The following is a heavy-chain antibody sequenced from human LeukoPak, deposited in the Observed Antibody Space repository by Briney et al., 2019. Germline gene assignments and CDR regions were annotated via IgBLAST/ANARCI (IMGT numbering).Heavy chain of an antibody. J-gene: IGHJ3*02. CDR2: IHYSGIT. CDR1: GASISSYY. V-gene: IGHV4-59*08. Sequence: NASETLSLTCTVSGASISSYYWSWIRQPPGKGLEYIGYIHYSGITNYNPSLKSRVTISVDTSKNQFSLRLSSVTAADTAVYYCARHDTRGGAYDIWGQGTMVTVSS. CDR3: ARHDTRGGAYDI. D-gene: IGHD3-10*01.